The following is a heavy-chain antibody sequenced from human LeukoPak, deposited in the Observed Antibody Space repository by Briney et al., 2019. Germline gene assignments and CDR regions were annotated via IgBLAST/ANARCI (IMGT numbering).Heavy chain of an antibody. Sequence: GGSLRLSCAASGFTFGDYGMSWVRQAPGKGLEWVSCINRNGGSTVYADSVKGRFTISRDNAKNSLYLQMNSLRAEDTALYYCAPLDCSSTSCYSGWGQGTLVTVSS. J-gene: IGHJ4*02. D-gene: IGHD2-2*02. V-gene: IGHV3-20*04. CDR2: INRNGGST. CDR1: GFTFGDYG. CDR3: APLDCSSTSCYSG.